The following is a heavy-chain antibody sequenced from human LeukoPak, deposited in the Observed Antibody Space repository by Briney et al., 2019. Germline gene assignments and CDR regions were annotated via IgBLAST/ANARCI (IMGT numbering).Heavy chain of an antibody. CDR1: GFIFRNYW. J-gene: IGHJ4*02. D-gene: IGHD4-17*01. Sequence: GGSLRLSCVASGFIFRNYWMSWVRQGPGKGLEWVANINHDGGDKNYVDSVKGRFTISRDNAKSSLYLQMNSLRVEDTAVYYCAITGGPTVTAFDLWGQGILVTVSS. CDR3: AITGGPTVTAFDL. CDR2: INHDGGDK. V-gene: IGHV3-7*02.